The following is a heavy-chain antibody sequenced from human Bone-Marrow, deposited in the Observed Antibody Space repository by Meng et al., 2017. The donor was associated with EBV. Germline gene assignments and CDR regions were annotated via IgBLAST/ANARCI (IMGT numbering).Heavy chain of an antibody. CDR2: MDPSSGKT. Sequence: VQRVPSGPEVTKPGDYVKVSCNSSGYTFTNDDINWVRQAPGQGLEWMGWMDPSSGKTDYSQKFQGRVSMTRDTSISTAYMELSNVISEDTAVYYCAREVYASGSYRSDPWGQGTLVTVSS. V-gene: IGHV1-8*01. J-gene: IGHJ5*02. CDR3: AREVYASGSYRSDP. CDR1: GYTFTNDD. D-gene: IGHD3-10*01.